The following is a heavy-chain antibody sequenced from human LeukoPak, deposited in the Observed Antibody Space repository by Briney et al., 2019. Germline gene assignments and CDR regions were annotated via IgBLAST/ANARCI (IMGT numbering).Heavy chain of an antibody. J-gene: IGHJ4*02. CDR3: AKEGQWPGPFDY. CDR2: ISGSGSTI. D-gene: IGHD6-19*01. Sequence: GGSLRLSCAASGFTFSSYAMSWVRQAPGKGLQWVLSISGSGSTIYYADSVKGRFTISRDNSKNTLYLQMNSLRAEDAAIYYCAKEGQWPGPFDYWGQGTLVTVSS. CDR1: GFTFSSYA. V-gene: IGHV3-23*01.